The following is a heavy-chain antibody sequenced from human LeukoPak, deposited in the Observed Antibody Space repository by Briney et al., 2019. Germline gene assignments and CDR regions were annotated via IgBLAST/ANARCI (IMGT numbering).Heavy chain of an antibody. D-gene: IGHD5-12*01. CDR3: VNLGYSD. CDR2: IKNDGSDK. V-gene: IGHV3-7*01. Sequence: GGSLRLSCEASGFSFSAAWMTWVRQAPGKGLEWVATIKNDGSDKYYVDSVKGRFTLSRDNAKDLVYLQMNSLRVEDTAVYYCVNLGYSDGGQGTLVTVSS. CDR1: GFSFSAAW. J-gene: IGHJ4*02.